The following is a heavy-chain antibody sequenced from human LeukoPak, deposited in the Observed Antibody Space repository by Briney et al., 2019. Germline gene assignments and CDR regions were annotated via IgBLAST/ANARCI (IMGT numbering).Heavy chain of an antibody. CDR1: GFTFTSYW. Sequence: PGGSLRLSCAASGFTFTSYWMTWVRQAPGKGLEWVANINQDGGGRYYVDSVKGRFTISRDNAKHSLYLQMNSLRAEDTAVYYCARDPGLWYFDYWGQGTLVTVSS. CDR2: INQDGGGR. V-gene: IGHV3-7*01. J-gene: IGHJ4*02. CDR3: ARDPGLWYFDY.